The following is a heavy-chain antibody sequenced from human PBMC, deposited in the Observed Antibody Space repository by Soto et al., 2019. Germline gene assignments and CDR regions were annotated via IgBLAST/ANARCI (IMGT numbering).Heavy chain of an antibody. D-gene: IGHD2-15*01. CDR2: IRPYDGVT. Sequence: QVRLVQSGAEVKKPGASVRVSCKASGYTFNDYGISWVRQAPGQGLEWMGWIRPYDGVTNHGQTLQGRVTMTVDTPTTTADMELRSLRSDDTALYYCARCYCSVGSCYTCWHFDLWGPGTLVTVTA. J-gene: IGHJ2*01. CDR1: GYTFNDYG. CDR3: ARCYCSVGSCYTCWHFDL. V-gene: IGHV1-18*01.